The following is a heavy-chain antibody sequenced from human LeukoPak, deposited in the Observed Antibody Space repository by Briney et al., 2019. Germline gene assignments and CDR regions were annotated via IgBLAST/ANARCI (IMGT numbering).Heavy chain of an antibody. V-gene: IGHV4-30-2*01. CDR3: AGYYDSSGYLDFDY. CDR1: GGSISSGGYS. J-gene: IGHJ4*02. D-gene: IGHD3-22*01. CDR2: IYHSGST. Sequence: SETLSLTCAVSGGSISSGGYSWSWIRQPPGKGLEWIGYIYHSGSTYYNPSLKSRVTISVDRSKNQFSLKLSSVTAADTAVYYCAGYYDSSGYLDFDYWGQGTLVTVSS.